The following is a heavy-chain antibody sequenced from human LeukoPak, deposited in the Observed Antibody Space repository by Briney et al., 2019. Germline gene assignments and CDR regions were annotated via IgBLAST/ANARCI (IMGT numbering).Heavy chain of an antibody. D-gene: IGHD3-10*01. CDR3: ARTYGSGSYSPFDY. Sequence: PGGSLRLSCAASEFTFSSYSMNWVRQAPGKGLEWVSYISSSGSTIYYADSVKGRFTISRDNAKNSLYLQMNSLRAEDTAVYYCARTYGSGSYSPFDYWGQGTLVTVSS. CDR2: ISSSGSTI. J-gene: IGHJ4*02. V-gene: IGHV3-48*04. CDR1: EFTFSSYS.